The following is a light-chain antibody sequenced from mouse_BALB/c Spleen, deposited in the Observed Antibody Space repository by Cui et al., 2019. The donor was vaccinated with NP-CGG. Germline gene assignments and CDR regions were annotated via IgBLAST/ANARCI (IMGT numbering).Light chain of an antibody. J-gene: IGLJ1*01. CDR1: TGPVTTSNY. CDR3: ALWYSNHWV. CDR2: GTN. V-gene: IGLV1*01. Sequence: QAVVTQESALTTSPGETVTLICRSITGPVTTSNYANWVQEKPDHLFTGLIGGTNNRAPGVPARFSGSLIGDKAALTITGAQTEDEAIYFCALWYSNHWVFGGGTKLTVL.